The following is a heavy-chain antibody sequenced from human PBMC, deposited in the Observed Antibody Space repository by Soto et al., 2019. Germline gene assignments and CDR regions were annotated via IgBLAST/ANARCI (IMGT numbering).Heavy chain of an antibody. CDR3: AREGKGRYFDWLKGIDP. Sequence: QVQLQESGPGLVKPSETLSLTCTVSGGSISSYYWSWIRQPPGKGLEWIGYIYYSGSTNYNPSLKSRVTISVDTSKSQFSLKLSSLTAADTAVYYCAREGKGRYFDWLKGIDPWGQGTLVTVSS. CDR2: IYYSGST. V-gene: IGHV4-59*01. J-gene: IGHJ5*02. D-gene: IGHD3-9*01. CDR1: GGSISSYY.